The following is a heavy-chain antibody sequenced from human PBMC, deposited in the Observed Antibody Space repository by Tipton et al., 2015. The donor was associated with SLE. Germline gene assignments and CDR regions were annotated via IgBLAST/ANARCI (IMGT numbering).Heavy chain of an antibody. J-gene: IGHJ3*02. Sequence: GLVKPSETLSLTCNVFGGPIDSYYWSWIRQPPGKGLEWIGYIHTSGSTNYNPSLKSRVTMSVDTSMNQFSLKLSSVTAADTAVYYCASSGWSYDAFDIWGQGTMVTVSS. D-gene: IGHD6-19*01. CDR1: GGPIDSYY. CDR2: IHTSGST. V-gene: IGHV4-4*09. CDR3: ASSGWSYDAFDI.